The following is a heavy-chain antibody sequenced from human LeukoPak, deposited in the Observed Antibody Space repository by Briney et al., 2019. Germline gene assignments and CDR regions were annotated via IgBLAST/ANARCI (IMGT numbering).Heavy chain of an antibody. J-gene: IGHJ4*02. V-gene: IGHV3-74*01. CDR3: AVTYYYDSSGPP. CDR2: INSDGSST. Sequence: GGSLRLSCAASGFTFSSYWMHWVRQAPGKWLVWVSRINSDGSSTSYADSVKGRFTISRDNAKNTLYLQMNSLRAEDTAVYYCAVTYYYDSSGPPGGQGTLVTVSS. CDR1: GFTFSSYW. D-gene: IGHD3-22*01.